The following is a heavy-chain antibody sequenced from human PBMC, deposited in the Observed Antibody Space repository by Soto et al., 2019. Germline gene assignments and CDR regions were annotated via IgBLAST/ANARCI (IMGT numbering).Heavy chain of an antibody. Sequence: GGSLRLSCAASGFTFSSYSMHWVRQAPGQGLEWMAVVSNDGSIKHYADSVKGRFTISRDNSMNTVALQTDSLRPEDTAVYYCAREVGTHFRLYYWGQGSLVTVSS. J-gene: IGHJ4*01. CDR2: VSNDGSIK. V-gene: IGHV3-30-3*01. CDR3: AREVGTHFRLYY. D-gene: IGHD1-26*01. CDR1: GFTFSSYS.